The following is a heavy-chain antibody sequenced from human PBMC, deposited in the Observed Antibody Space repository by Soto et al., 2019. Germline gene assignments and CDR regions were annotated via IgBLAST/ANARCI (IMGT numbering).Heavy chain of an antibody. D-gene: IGHD6-13*01. Sequence: EVQLLESGGGLVQPGGSLRLSCAASGFTFSSYAMSWVRQAPGKGLEWVSAISSSDGSTYYADSVKGRFTISRDNSKNTVFLQMNSLRAEDTAVYYCATAAGNVDYWGQGTLVTVSS. CDR1: GFTFSSYA. CDR2: ISSSDGST. V-gene: IGHV3-23*01. J-gene: IGHJ4*02. CDR3: ATAAGNVDY.